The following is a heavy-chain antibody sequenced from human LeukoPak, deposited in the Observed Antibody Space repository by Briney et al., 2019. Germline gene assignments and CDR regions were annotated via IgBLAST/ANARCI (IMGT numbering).Heavy chain of an antibody. CDR2: ISGSGGST. Sequence: PGGSLRLSCAASGFTFSSYAMSWVRQAPGKGLEWVSAISGSGGSTYYADSVKGRFTISRDNSKNTLYLQMNSLRAEDTAVYYCARTYYYDSSGYPSHYFDYWGQGTLVTVSS. D-gene: IGHD3-22*01. V-gene: IGHV3-23*01. J-gene: IGHJ4*02. CDR3: ARTYYYDSSGYPSHYFDY. CDR1: GFTFSSYA.